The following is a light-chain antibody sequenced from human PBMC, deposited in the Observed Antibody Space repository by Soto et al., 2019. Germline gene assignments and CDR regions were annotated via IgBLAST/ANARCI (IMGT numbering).Light chain of an antibody. Sequence: IQLTQSTSSLSASVGDRVTITCRASQSMSRYLNWYQQKPGKAPNLLIYAASTLQSGVPSRFSGGGSGTDFTLTISSLQPEDFATYSCQQLNSYPLTFGGGTKVDIK. J-gene: IGKJ4*01. CDR2: AAS. V-gene: IGKV1-9*01. CDR1: QSMSRY. CDR3: QQLNSYPLT.